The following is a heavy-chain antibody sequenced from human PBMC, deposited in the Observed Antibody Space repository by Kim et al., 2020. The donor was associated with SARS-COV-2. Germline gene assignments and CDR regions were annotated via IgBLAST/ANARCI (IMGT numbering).Heavy chain of an antibody. D-gene: IGHD3-9*01. CDR1: GFSFDDFA. Sequence: GASLRLSCAASGFSFDDFAMYWLRQAPGKGLEWVSGISWNSDKTAYADSVKGRFIVSRDNAATSLYLQMNSLRVDDTGFYYCAKGAPFDRDVLTGSYIPGWFDPWGQGTLVTVSS. CDR2: ISWNSDKT. J-gene: IGHJ5*02. V-gene: IGHV3-9*01. CDR3: AKGAPFDRDVLTGSYIPGWFDP.